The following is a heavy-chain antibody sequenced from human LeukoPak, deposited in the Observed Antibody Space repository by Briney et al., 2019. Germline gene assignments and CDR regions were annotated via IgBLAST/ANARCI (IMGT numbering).Heavy chain of an antibody. V-gene: IGHV3-33*01. Sequence: PGRSLRLSCAASGFTFSSYGMHWVRQAPGKGLEWVAVIWYDGSNKYYADSGKGRFTISRDNSKNTLYLQMNSLRAEDTAVYYCASLYYYDSSALPGPFDYWGQGTLVTVSS. J-gene: IGHJ4*02. D-gene: IGHD3-22*01. CDR1: GFTFSSYG. CDR2: IWYDGSNK. CDR3: ASLYYYDSSALPGPFDY.